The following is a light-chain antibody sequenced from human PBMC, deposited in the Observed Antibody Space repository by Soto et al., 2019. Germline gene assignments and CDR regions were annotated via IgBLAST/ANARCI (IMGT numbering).Light chain of an antibody. CDR2: AVS. Sequence: QSALTQPASVSGSPGQSITISCTGTSSDVGGYNHVSWYQHSPGKAPKLILFAVSDRPSGVSHRFSGSKSGTSASLTISGLQAEDEADYYCCSYTSLSTVVFGGGTKLTVL. V-gene: IGLV2-14*01. CDR3: CSYTSLSTVV. CDR1: SSDVGGYNH. J-gene: IGLJ2*01.